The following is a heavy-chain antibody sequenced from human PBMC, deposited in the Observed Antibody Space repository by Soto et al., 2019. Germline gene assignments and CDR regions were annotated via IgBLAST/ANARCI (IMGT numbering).Heavy chain of an antibody. CDR2: IYYSGST. D-gene: IGHD3-3*01. J-gene: IGHJ5*02. Sequence: QLQLQESGPGLMKPSETLSLTCTVSGGSISSSSYYWGWIRQPPGKGLEWIGSIYYSGSTYYNPSLKSRVTISVDTSKNQFSLKLSSVTAADTAVYYCARHFGVDNWFDPWGQGTLVTVSS. CDR3: ARHFGVDNWFDP. V-gene: IGHV4-39*01. CDR1: GGSISSSSYY.